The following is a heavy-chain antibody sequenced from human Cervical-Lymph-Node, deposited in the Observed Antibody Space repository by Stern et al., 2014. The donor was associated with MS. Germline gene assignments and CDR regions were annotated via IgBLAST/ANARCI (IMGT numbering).Heavy chain of an antibody. V-gene: IGHV5-51*03. CDR1: GYRFTNYW. D-gene: IGHD5-24*01. CDR2: IYPGDSET. J-gene: IGHJ4*02. Sequence: VQLVQSGAEVRKPGESLRIYCEVSGYRFTNYWIGWVRQMPGKGLEWLGVIYPGDSETRYSPSFQRQVTILVDKSNTPTYLQWSSLKVSDTAMYYCARRGHGYMGIDYWGQGALVTVSS. CDR3: ARRGHGYMGIDY.